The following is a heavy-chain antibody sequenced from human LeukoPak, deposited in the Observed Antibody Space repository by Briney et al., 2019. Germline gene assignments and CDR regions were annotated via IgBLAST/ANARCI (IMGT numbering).Heavy chain of an antibody. CDR1: GYTFTGYY. D-gene: IGHD3-10*01. V-gene: IGHV1-2*02. Sequence: ASVKVSCKASGYTFTGYYMHWVRQAPGQGLEWMGWINPNSGGTSYAQKFQGRVTMTRDTSTSTVYMELSSLRSEDTAVYYCARTPLWFGEYLFDPWGQGTLVTVSS. CDR2: INPNSGGT. CDR3: ARTPLWFGEYLFDP. J-gene: IGHJ5*02.